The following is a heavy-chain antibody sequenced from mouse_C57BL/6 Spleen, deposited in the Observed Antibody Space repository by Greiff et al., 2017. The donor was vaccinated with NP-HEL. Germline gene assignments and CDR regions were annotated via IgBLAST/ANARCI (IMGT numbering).Heavy chain of an antibody. D-gene: IGHD2-4*01. V-gene: IGHV1-81*01. CDR3: ARYDYDGAWFAY. CDR1: GYTFTSYG. J-gene: IGHJ3*01. CDR2: IYPRSGNT. Sequence: QVQLKQSGAELARPGASVKLSCKASGYTFTSYGISWVKQRTGQGLEWIGEIYPRSGNTYYNEKFKGKATLTADKSSSTAYMELRSLTSEVSAVYFGARYDYDGAWFAYWGQGTLVTVSA.